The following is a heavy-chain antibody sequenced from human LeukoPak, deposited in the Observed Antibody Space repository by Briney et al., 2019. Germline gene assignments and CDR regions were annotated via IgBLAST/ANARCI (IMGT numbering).Heavy chain of an antibody. CDR1: GGTFSIYA. D-gene: IGHD3-22*01. CDR3: ASYYYDSSGYYDAFDI. Sequence: SVTVSFTASGGTFSIYAISWVRQAPGQGLEWMGGIIPIFGTANYAQKFQGRVTITADESTSTAYMELSSLRSEDTAVYYCASYYYDSSGYYDAFDIWGQGTMVTVSS. V-gene: IGHV1-69*13. J-gene: IGHJ3*02. CDR2: IIPIFGTA.